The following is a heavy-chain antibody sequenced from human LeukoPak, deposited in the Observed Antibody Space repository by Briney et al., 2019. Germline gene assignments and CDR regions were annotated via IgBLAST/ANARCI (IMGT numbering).Heavy chain of an antibody. V-gene: IGHV3-66*02. CDR3: ARDGGFGGPGGDNWFDS. J-gene: IGHJ5*01. D-gene: IGHD3-16*01. CDR1: GFTVSAKY. CDR2: IYSDGGT. Sequence: GGSLRLSCAASGFTVSAKYMSWVRQGPGKGPDWISSIYSDGGTNYADSVKGRFTISRDNSKNTLYLQMNSLRPEDTAVYYCARDGGFGGPGGDNWFDSWGQGALVTVSS.